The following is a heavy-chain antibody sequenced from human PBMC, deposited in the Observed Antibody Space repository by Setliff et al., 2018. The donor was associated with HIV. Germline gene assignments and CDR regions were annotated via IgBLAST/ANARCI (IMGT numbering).Heavy chain of an antibody. CDR3: ARGWGHDGFDF. CDR2: INHSGGT. Sequence: LSLTCAVYGRSFSGYYWNWIRQSPGKGLEWIGEINHSGGTNYNPSLKSRVTMSIDTSKNQFSLNVSSVTAADTAVYYCARGWGHDGFDFWGQGTMVTISS. V-gene: IGHV4-34*01. CDR1: GRSFSGYY. D-gene: IGHD7-27*01. J-gene: IGHJ3*01.